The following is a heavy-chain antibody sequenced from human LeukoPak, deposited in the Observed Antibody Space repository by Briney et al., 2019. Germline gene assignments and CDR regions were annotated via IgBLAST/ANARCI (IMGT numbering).Heavy chain of an antibody. CDR3: ARSQGYFDY. J-gene: IGHJ4*02. CDR2: ISYDGGNK. CDR1: GFTFSSYA. Sequence: GGSLRLSCAASGFTFSSYAMHWVRQAPGKGLEWVAVISYDGGNKYYADSVKGRFTISRDNSKKTLYLQMNSLRAEDTAVYYCARSQGYFDYWGQGTLVTVSS. V-gene: IGHV3-30-3*01.